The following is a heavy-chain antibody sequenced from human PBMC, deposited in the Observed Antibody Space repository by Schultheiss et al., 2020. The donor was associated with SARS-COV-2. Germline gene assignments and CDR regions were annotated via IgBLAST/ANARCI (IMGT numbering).Heavy chain of an antibody. Sequence: GESLKISCAASGFTFSSYSMNWVRQAPGKGLEWVSAISGSGGSTYYADSVKGRFTISRDNSKNTLYLQMNSLRAGDTAVYYCARDSPDVGVTGYYYGMDVWGQGTTVTVSS. CDR3: ARDSPDVGVTGYYYGMDV. D-gene: IGHD1-14*01. CDR1: GFTFSSYS. CDR2: ISGSGGST. J-gene: IGHJ6*02. V-gene: IGHV3-23*01.